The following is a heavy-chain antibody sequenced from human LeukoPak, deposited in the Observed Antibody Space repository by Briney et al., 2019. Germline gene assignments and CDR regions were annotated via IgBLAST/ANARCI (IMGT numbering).Heavy chain of an antibody. CDR3: GRQAPRYSGYDRLLHFDP. CDR1: GGSISSSTYY. D-gene: IGHD5-12*01. J-gene: IGHJ5*02. CDR2: IYYSGST. Sequence: SETLSLTCTVSGGSISSSTYYWGWIRQPPGKGLEWIGSIYYSGSTYYNPSLKSRGTISVDTSKNQFSLKVSSVTAADTAVYYCGRQAPRYSGYDRLLHFDPWGQGTLVTVSS. V-gene: IGHV4-39*01.